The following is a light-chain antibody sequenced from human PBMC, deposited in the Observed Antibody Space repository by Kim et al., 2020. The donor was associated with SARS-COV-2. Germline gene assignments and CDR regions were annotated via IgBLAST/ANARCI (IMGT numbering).Light chain of an antibody. CDR3: QKYNSAPWT. V-gene: IGKV1-27*01. CDR1: QGISNS. CDR2: DAS. Sequence: DIQMTQSPSSLSASVGDRVTITCRASQGISNSLAWYQQKPGKGPKVLIYDASTLQSGVPSRFSGSGSGTDFTLTINSLQPEDVATYYCQKYNSAPWTLGQGTKVDIK. J-gene: IGKJ1*01.